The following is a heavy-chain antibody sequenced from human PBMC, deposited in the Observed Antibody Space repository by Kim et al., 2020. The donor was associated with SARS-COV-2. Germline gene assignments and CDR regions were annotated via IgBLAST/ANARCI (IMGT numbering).Heavy chain of an antibody. J-gene: IGHJ4*02. CDR1: GFTFSSYA. Sequence: GGSLRLSCAASGFTFSSYAMSWVRQAPGKGLEWVSAISGSGGSTYYADSVKGRFTISRDNSKNTLYLQMNSLRAEDTAVYYCAKELLWFGDLLDPPGYFDYWGQGTLVTVSS. V-gene: IGHV3-23*01. CDR2: ISGSGGST. D-gene: IGHD3-10*01. CDR3: AKELLWFGDLLDPPGYFDY.